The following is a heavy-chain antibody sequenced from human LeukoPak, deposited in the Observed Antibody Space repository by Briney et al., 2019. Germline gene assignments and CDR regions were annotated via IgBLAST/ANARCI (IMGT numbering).Heavy chain of an antibody. Sequence: ASVKVSCKASGYTFTSYGISWVRQAPGQGLEWMGWISAYNGNTNYAQKLQGRVTMTTDTSTSTAYMELRSLRSDDTAVYYCARDGTSSWPLERANCFDPWGQGTLVTVSS. CDR2: ISAYNGNT. CDR3: ARDGTSSWPLERANCFDP. J-gene: IGHJ5*02. V-gene: IGHV1-18*01. CDR1: GYTFTSYG. D-gene: IGHD6-13*01.